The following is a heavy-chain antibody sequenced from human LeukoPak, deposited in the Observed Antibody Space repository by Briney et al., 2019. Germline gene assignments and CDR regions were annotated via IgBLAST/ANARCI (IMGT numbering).Heavy chain of an antibody. V-gene: IGHV4-59*01. CDR3: ARDGTALGYNWFDP. CDR2: IYYSGST. CDR1: GGSISSYY. J-gene: IGHJ5*02. D-gene: IGHD1-1*01. Sequence: RSSETLSLTCTVSGGSISSYYWSWIRQPPGKGLEWIGYIYYSGSTNYNPSLKTRVTISVDTSKNQFSLKLSSVTAADTAVYYCARDGTALGYNWFDPWGQGTLVTVSS.